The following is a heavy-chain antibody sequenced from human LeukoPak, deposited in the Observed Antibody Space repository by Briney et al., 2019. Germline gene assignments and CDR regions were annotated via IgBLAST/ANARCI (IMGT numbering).Heavy chain of an antibody. J-gene: IGHJ4*02. CDR1: GFTFSSYA. V-gene: IGHV3-23*01. Sequence: GGSLRLSCAASGFTFSSYAMSWVRRAPGKGLEWVSAISGSGGSTYYADSVRGRFTISRDNSKNTLYLQMNSLRAEDTAVYYCAKSVVAGTPYYFDYWGQGTLVTVSS. CDR2: ISGSGGST. D-gene: IGHD6-19*01. CDR3: AKSVVAGTPYYFDY.